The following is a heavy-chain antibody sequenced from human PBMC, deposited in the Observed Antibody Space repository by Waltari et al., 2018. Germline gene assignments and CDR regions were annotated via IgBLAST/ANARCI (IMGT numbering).Heavy chain of an antibody. CDR3: AKDWGSGYYDSSGYYHDY. CDR2: ISGSGGST. D-gene: IGHD3-22*01. CDR1: GFTFSSYA. V-gene: IGHV3-23*01. Sequence: EVQLLESGGGLVQPGGSLRLSCAASGFTFSSYAMSWVRQAPGKGLEWVSAISGSGGSTYYADSVKGRFTISRDNSKNTLYLQMNSLRAEDTAVYYCAKDWGSGYYDSSGYYHDYWGQGTLVTVSS. J-gene: IGHJ4*02.